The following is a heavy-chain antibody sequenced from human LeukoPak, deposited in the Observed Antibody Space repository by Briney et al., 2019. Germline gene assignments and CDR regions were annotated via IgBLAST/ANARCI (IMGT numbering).Heavy chain of an antibody. CDR1: GYTFTSYY. V-gene: IGHV1-46*04. J-gene: IGHJ4*02. CDR3: ARDLSPQLSRELEY. D-gene: IGHD1-1*01. Sequence: ASVKVSCKASGYTFTSYYMHGVRQATGQGREWMGIINPSGGSTSYAQKLQGRVTMPRDTSTSTVYMELSSVRSEDTAVYYCARDLSPQLSRELEYWGQGTLVTVSS. CDR2: INPSGGST.